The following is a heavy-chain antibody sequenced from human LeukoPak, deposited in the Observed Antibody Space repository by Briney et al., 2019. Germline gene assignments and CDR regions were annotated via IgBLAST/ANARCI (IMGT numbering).Heavy chain of an antibody. V-gene: IGHV3-23*01. D-gene: IGHD3-10*01. J-gene: IGHJ4*02. Sequence: GGSLRLSCAASGFTFSSYAMSWVRQSPGKGLEWVSAISGGGGTTYYSDSVKGRFTISRDNSENTLCLQMNSLRAEDTAVYYCAKRDSSGSYPYYFDSWGQGTLVTVSS. CDR3: AKRDSSGSYPYYFDS. CDR2: ISGGGGTT. CDR1: GFTFSSYA.